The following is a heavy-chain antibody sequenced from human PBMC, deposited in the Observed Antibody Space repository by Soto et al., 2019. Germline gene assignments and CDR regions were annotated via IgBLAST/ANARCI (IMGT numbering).Heavy chain of an antibody. CDR3: TTEFIVVVVAANRWLGV. D-gene: IGHD2-15*01. V-gene: IGHV3-15*01. CDR2: IKSKTDGGTT. Sequence: GGSLRLSCAASGFTFSNAWMSWVRQAPGKGLEWVGRIKSKTDGGTTDYAAPVKGRFTISRDDSKNTLYLQMNSLKTEDTAVYYCTTEFIVVVVAANRWLGVWGKGTTVTVSS. J-gene: IGHJ6*04. CDR1: GFTFSNAW.